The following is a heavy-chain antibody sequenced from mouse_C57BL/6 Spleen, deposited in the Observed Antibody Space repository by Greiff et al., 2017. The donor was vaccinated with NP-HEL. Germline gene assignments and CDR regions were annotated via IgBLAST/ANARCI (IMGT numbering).Heavy chain of an antibody. V-gene: IGHV1-54*01. CDR2: INPGSGGT. CDR3: ARGESNYFDY. J-gene: IGHJ2*01. Sequence: VQLQQSGAELVRPGTSVKVSCKASGYAFTNYLIEWVKQRPGQGLEWIGVINPGSGGTNYNEKFKGKATLTADKSSSTAYMQLSSLTSEDSAVYFCARGESNYFDYWGQGTTLTVSS. CDR1: GYAFTNYL.